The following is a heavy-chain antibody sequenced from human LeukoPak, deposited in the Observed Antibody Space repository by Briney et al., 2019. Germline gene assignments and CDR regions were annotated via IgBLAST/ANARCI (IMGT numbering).Heavy chain of an antibody. J-gene: IGHJ6*04. CDR2: ISSSTSSI. V-gene: IGHV3-48*01. CDR3: AELGITMIGGV. D-gene: IGHD3-10*02. Sequence: GGSLRLSCAASGFTFSTYTMNWVRQAPGKGLEWVSYISSSTSSIYYADSVKGRFTISRDNAKNSLYLQMNSLRAEDTAVYYCAELGITMIGGVWGKGTTVTISS. CDR1: GFTFSTYT.